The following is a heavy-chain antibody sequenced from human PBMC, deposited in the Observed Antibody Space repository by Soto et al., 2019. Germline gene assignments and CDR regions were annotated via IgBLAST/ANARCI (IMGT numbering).Heavy chain of an antibody. CDR3: AKSRGSGSYFNPSDAFDF. J-gene: IGHJ3*01. D-gene: IGHD3-10*01. Sequence: EVQLLDSGGGLGQPGGSLRLSCAASGFTFSSYAMSWVRQAPGKGLEWVSSISGSGGGTYYADSVKGRFTISRDNSKNTLSLQMNSLIAEDTAVYYCAKSRGSGSYFNPSDAFDFWGQGTIVTVSS. V-gene: IGHV3-23*01. CDR2: ISGSGGGT. CDR1: GFTFSSYA.